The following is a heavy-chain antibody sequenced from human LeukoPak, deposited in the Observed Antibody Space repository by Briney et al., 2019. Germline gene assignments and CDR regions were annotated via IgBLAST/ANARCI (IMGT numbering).Heavy chain of an antibody. D-gene: IGHD2-2*01. J-gene: IGHJ4*02. V-gene: IGHV3-21*01. CDR2: ISSSSSYI. Sequence: GGSLRLSCAASGFTFSSYSMNWVRQAPGKGLEWVSSISSSSSYIYYADSVKGRFTISRDNSKNTLYLQMNSLRAEDTAVYYCAKESVVPAASFDYWGQGTLVTVSS. CDR1: GFTFSSYS. CDR3: AKESVVPAASFDY.